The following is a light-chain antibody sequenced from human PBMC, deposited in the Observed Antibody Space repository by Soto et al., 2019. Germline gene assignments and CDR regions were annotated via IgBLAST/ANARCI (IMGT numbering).Light chain of an antibody. J-gene: IGKJ1*01. CDR1: QSIGDL. Sequence: DIQMTQSPSSLSASVGDRVTITCRASQSIGDLLAWYQQKPGEAPKLLIYKASSLESGVPSRFSGSGSGTEFTLTISSLQPDDFATYYCQQYNSYSPTFGQGTKVDI. CDR2: KAS. V-gene: IGKV1-5*03. CDR3: QQYNSYSPT.